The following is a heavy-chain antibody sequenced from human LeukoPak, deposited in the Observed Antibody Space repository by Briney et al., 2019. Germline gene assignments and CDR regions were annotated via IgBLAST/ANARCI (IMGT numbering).Heavy chain of an antibody. CDR3: ATDYGDYYGMDV. D-gene: IGHD4-17*01. Sequence: SETLSLTCTVSGGSISCSSYYLGWIRQPPGKGLEWIGAIYFSGSTYYNPSLKSRITISVDTSKNRFSLKLTSVTAADTAVYYCATDYGDYYGMDVWGQGNTVTVSS. CDR2: IYFSGST. CDR1: GGSISCSSYY. J-gene: IGHJ6*02. V-gene: IGHV4-39*01.